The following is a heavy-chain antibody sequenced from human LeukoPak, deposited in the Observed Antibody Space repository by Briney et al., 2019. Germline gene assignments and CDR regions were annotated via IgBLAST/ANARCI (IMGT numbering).Heavy chain of an antibody. CDR2: INYSGSP. CDR3: ARRTGRITMIVVVITTGAFDY. J-gene: IGHJ4*02. Sequence: SETLSLTCAVYGGSFSNYYWSWIRHPLGKGLEWIGEINYSGSPNYKPSLKSRVTILLDTSKSQFSLKLTSVTAADTAVYYCARRTGRITMIVVVITTGAFDYWGQGTLVTVSS. V-gene: IGHV4-34*01. D-gene: IGHD3-22*01. CDR1: GGSFSNYY.